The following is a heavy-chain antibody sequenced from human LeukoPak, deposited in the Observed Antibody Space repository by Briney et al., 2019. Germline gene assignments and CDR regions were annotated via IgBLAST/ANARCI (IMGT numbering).Heavy chain of an antibody. CDR3: SRMRPFSSSWYAYYGIDV. D-gene: IGHD3-22*01. J-gene: IGHJ6*02. CDR1: GFTLLSFW. V-gene: IGHV3-7*04. Sequence: PGGSLRLSSVVSGFTLLSFWMTWVRQAPGKGLEWVANIKSDGTQNYYVDSVKGRFTISRDNAKNSLYLQMNSRRAEETAVYYCSRMRPFSSSWYAYYGIDVWGQGTTVTVSS. CDR2: IKSDGTQN.